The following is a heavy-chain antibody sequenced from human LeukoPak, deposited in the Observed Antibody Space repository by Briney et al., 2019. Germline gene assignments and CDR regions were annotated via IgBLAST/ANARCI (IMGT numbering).Heavy chain of an antibody. CDR2: INHSGST. V-gene: IGHV4-34*01. Sequence: SETLSLTCAVYGGSFSGYYWSWIRQPPGKGLEWIGEINHSGSTNYDPSLKSRVTISVDTSKNQFSLKLTSVTAADTAVYYCARDTKVGSGSFDNWGQGTLVTVSS. CDR3: ARDTKVGSGSFDN. D-gene: IGHD3-10*01. CDR1: GGSFSGYY. J-gene: IGHJ4*02.